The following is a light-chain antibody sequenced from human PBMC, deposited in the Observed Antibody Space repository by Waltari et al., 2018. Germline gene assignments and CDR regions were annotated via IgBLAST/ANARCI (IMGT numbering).Light chain of an antibody. Sequence: QSALTQPAPVSGSLGQSIPTSCTGSSSNVGGYDLVSRYQHHPGEAPKLLIYEVVKRPSGVSNRFSGSKAGNAASLTISGLQAEDEATYYCCSYANSSPRLVFGGGTELAVL. CDR1: SSNVGGYDL. J-gene: IGLJ2*01. CDR2: EVV. CDR3: CSYANSSPRLV. V-gene: IGLV2-23*02.